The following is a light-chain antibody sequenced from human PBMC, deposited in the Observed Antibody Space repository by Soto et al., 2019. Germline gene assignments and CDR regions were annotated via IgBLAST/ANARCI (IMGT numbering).Light chain of an antibody. Sequence: QSALTQPRSVSGSPGQSVTISCTGTSGDVGAYNSVSWYQQHPGKAPQLMIYGVSRRPSGVPDRFSGSKSGNTASLTISGLQADDEGDYDCSSYAGYYNLLFGGGTKLTVL. CDR3: SSYAGYYNLL. CDR2: GVS. J-gene: IGLJ2*01. CDR1: SGDVGAYNS. V-gene: IGLV2-11*01.